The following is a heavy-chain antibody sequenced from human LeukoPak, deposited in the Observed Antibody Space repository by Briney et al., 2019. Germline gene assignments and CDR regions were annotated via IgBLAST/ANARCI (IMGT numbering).Heavy chain of an antibody. CDR1: GGSISSYY. J-gene: IGHJ4*02. CDR3: ARAGGVKTAALDLDY. V-gene: IGHV4-59*01. CDR2: IYYSGST. D-gene: IGHD6-25*01. Sequence: NTSETLSLTCTVSGGSISSYYWSWIRQPPGKGLEWIGYIYYSGSTNYNPSLKSRVTISVDTSKNQFSLKLTSVTTADTAVYYCARAGGVKTAALDLDYWGQGTLVTVSS.